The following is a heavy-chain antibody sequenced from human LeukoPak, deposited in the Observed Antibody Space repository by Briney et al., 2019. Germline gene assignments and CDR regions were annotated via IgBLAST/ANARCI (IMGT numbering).Heavy chain of an antibody. V-gene: IGHV3-73*01. J-gene: IGHJ4*02. D-gene: IGHD2-15*01. Sequence: GGSLRLSCAASGFTFSGSAMHWVRQASGKGLEWVGRIRSKANSYATAYAASVKGRFTISRDDSKNTAYLQMNSLKTEDTAVYYCTRHSDVVVVAATPEFDYWGQGTLVTVSS. CDR1: GFTFSGSA. CDR3: TRHSDVVVVAATPEFDY. CDR2: IRSKANSYAT.